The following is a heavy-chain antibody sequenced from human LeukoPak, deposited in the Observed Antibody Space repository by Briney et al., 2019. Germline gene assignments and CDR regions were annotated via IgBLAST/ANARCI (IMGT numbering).Heavy chain of an antibody. CDR2: IYYSRST. CDR3: ARQGGKGGSDY. V-gene: IGHV4-39*01. CDR1: GGSISSSSYY. D-gene: IGHD2-15*01. Sequence: SETLSLTCTVSGGSISSSSYYWGWIRQPPGKGLEWIGSIYYSRSTYYNPSLKSRVTISVDTSKNQFSLKLSSVTAADTAVYYCARQGGKGGSDYWGQGTLVTDSS. J-gene: IGHJ4*02.